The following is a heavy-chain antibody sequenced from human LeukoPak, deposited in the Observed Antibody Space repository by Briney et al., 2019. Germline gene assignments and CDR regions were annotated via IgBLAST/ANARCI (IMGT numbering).Heavy chain of an antibody. CDR1: GGSISSYY. D-gene: IGHD3-22*01. CDR3: ASLATMIVVAKRPRYGMDV. V-gene: IGHV4-4*07. J-gene: IGHJ6*02. CDR2: IYTSGST. Sequence: EPSETLSLTCTVSGGSISSYYWSWIRQPAGKGLEWIGRIYTSGSTNYNPSLKSRVTISVDTSKNQFSLKLSSVTAADTAVYYCASLATMIVVAKRPRYGMDVWGQGTTVTVSS.